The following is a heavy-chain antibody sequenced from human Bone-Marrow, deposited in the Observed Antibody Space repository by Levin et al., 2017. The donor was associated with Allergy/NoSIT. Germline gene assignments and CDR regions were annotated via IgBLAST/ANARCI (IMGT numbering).Heavy chain of an antibody. Sequence: SETLSLTCTVSGASIKSGGYYWSWIRQPAGKGLEWIGRIDASGSTNYNPSLKSRVTISVDMSKNQFSLSLSSVTAADTAGYYCASQSSSWYSDFDYWGQGTLVTVSS. J-gene: IGHJ4*02. CDR1: GASIKSGGYY. CDR2: IDASGST. V-gene: IGHV4-61*02. D-gene: IGHD2-15*01. CDR3: ASQSSSWYSDFDY.